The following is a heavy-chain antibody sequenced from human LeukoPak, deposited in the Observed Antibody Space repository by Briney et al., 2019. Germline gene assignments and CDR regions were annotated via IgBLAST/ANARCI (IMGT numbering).Heavy chain of an antibody. J-gene: IGHJ4*02. CDR2: INSGGDSI. CDR1: GFAFSTYW. CDR3: ARVGEVVPAGIDY. D-gene: IGHD2-2*01. V-gene: IGHV3-74*03. Sequence: GGSLRLSCAASGFAFSTYWMHWVRQASGKGLVWVSRINSGGDSITYADSVKGRFTISRDNAKNTLYLQMNSLRAEDTAVYYCARVGEVVPAGIDYWGQGTLVTVSS.